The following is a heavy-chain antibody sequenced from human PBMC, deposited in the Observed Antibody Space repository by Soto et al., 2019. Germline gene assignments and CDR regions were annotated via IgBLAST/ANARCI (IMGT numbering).Heavy chain of an antibody. D-gene: IGHD2-15*01. CDR1: GYSFTSYW. J-gene: IGHJ6*02. Sequence: LGESLKISCKGSGYSFTSYWIGWVRQMPGKGLEWMGIIYPGDSDTRYSPSFQGQVTISADKSISTAYLQWSSLKASDTAMYYCARSDLGYCSGGSCYSNYYYGMDVXGQGTTVTVSS. CDR3: ARSDLGYCSGGSCYSNYYYGMDV. CDR2: IYPGDSDT. V-gene: IGHV5-51*01.